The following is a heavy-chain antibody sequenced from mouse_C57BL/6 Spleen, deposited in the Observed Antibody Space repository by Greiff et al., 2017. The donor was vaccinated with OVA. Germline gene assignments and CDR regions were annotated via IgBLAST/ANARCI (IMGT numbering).Heavy chain of an antibody. CDR1: GYTFTDYY. CDR2: INPNNGGT. V-gene: IGHV1-26*01. J-gene: IGHJ1*03. CDR3: ARRPRITTVGGGYFDV. Sequence: VQLQQSGPELVKPGASVKISCKASGYTFTDYYMNWVKQSHGKSLEWIGDINPNNGGTSYNQKFKGKATLTVDKSSSTAYMELRSLTSEDSAVYYCARRPRITTVGGGYFDVWGTGTTVTVSS. D-gene: IGHD1-1*01.